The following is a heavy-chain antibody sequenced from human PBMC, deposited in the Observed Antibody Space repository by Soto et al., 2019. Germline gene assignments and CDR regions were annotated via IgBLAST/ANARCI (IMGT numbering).Heavy chain of an antibody. CDR3: ARAGGEWLLYGHHYYGMDV. CDR1: GGSISSGGYY. Sequence: QVQLQESGPGLVKPSQTLSLTCTVSGGSISSGGYYWSWIRQHPGKGLEWIGYIYYSGSTYYNPSLKSRVTISVDTSKNQFSLKLSSVTAADTAVYYCARAGGEWLLYGHHYYGMDVWGQGTTVTVSS. D-gene: IGHD3-3*01. V-gene: IGHV4-31*03. CDR2: IYYSGST. J-gene: IGHJ6*02.